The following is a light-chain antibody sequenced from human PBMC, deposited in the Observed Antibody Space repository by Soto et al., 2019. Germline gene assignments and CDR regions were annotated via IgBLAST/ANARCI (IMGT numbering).Light chain of an antibody. V-gene: IGKV3-20*01. CDR1: QSVTSRF. CDR3: QQYGSSPIT. CDR2: GAS. Sequence: DIVLTQSPGTLSLSPGERATLSCRASQSVTSRFFAWYQHKPGQAPRLLMYGASSRATGIPDRFSGSVSGTDFTLTISRLEPEDFAVFYCQQYGSSPITFGQGTRLEIK. J-gene: IGKJ5*01.